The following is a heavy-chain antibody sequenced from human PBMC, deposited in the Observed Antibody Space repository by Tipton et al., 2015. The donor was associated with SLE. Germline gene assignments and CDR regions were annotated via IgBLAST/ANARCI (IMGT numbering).Heavy chain of an antibody. Sequence: SLRLSCAASGFTLSHSDMNWVHQAPGKGLEWVSGIRWDGESTGYADSVKGRFTISRDNAWNSLYLQMNSLRAEDTALYYCAREYYYDDSGYSPRDAFDIWGQGTVVTVSS. CDR3: AREYYYDDSGYSPRDAFDI. CDR2: IRWDGEST. V-gene: IGHV3-20*04. CDR1: GFTLSHSD. J-gene: IGHJ3*02. D-gene: IGHD3-22*01.